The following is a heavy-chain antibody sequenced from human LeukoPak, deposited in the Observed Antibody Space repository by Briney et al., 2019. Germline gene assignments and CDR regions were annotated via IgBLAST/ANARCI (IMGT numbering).Heavy chain of an antibody. Sequence: GASVKVSCKASGYTFTSYAMNWVRQAPGQGLEWMGWINTNTGNPTYAQGFTGRFVFSLDTSVSTAYLQISSLKAEDTAVYYCARGHIVLVVSDFGNWFDPWGQGTLVTVSS. CDR1: GYTFTSYA. D-gene: IGHD2-8*01. J-gene: IGHJ5*02. CDR2: INTNTGNP. CDR3: ARGHIVLVVSDFGNWFDP. V-gene: IGHV7-4-1*02.